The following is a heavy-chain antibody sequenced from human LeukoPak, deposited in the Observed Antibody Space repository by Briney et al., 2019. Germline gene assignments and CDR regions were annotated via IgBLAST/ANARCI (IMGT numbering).Heavy chain of an antibody. V-gene: IGHV3-21*06. CDR3: ARAPYDILTGYSPYYFES. CDR2: ISSTSSHI. Sequence: KTGGSLRLSCAASGFSLINYNMNWVRQAPGKGLEWVSSISSTSSHIYYADSVKGRFTISRDNAKNSPYLQMNSLRAEDTAVYYCARAPYDILTGYSPYYFESWGQGTLVTVSS. CDR1: GFSLINYN. D-gene: IGHD3-9*01. J-gene: IGHJ4*02.